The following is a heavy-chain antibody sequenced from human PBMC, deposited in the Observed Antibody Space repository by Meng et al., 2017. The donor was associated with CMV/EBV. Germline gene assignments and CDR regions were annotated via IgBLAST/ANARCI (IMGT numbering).Heavy chain of an antibody. J-gene: IGHJ6*02. V-gene: IGHV1-69*05. CDR2: IIPIFGTA. D-gene: IGHD2-2*01. Sequence: SVKVSCKASGYTFTDYYIHWVRQVPGQGLEWMGGIIPIFGTANYAQKFQGRVTITTDESTSTAYMELSSLRSEDTAVYYCATDPDIVVVPAAIGYYYYGMDVWGQGTTVTVSS. CDR3: ATDPDIVVVPAAIGYYYYGMDV. CDR1: GYTFTDYY.